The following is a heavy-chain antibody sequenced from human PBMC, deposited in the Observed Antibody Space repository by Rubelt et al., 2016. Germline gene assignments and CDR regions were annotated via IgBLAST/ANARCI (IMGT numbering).Heavy chain of an antibody. D-gene: IGHD5-24*01. CDR2: ISGSGGST. Sequence: EVQLVESGGGVVQPGRSLRLSCAASGFTFSSYAMSWVRQAPGKGLEWVSAISGSGGSTYYADSVKGRFTISRDNSKNTLYLQMNSLRAEDTAVYYCAKDGYNFFSPPDYWGQGTLVTVSS. CDR1: GFTFSSYA. J-gene: IGHJ4*02. V-gene: IGHV3-23*04. CDR3: AKDGYNFFSPPDY.